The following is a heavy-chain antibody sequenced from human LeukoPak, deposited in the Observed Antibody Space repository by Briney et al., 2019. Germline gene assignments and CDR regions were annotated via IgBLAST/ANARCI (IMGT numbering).Heavy chain of an antibody. Sequence: QPGGSLRLSCAAPGFTFSSYAMSWVRQAPGKGLECVSAISGSGGSSYYADSVKGRFTISRDNSKNTLYLQMNSMRAEDTAVYYCAKDRGYCSSTSCYGGNWFDPWGQGTLVTVSS. V-gene: IGHV3-23*01. CDR2: ISGSGGSS. CDR1: GFTFSSYA. D-gene: IGHD2-2*01. CDR3: AKDRGYCSSTSCYGGNWFDP. J-gene: IGHJ5*02.